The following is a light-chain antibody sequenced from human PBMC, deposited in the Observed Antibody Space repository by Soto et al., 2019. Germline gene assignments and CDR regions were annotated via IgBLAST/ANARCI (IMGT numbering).Light chain of an antibody. V-gene: IGKV1-5*01. CDR1: QSINNL. CDR3: QQYDSYPLT. CDR2: DVS. Sequence: DVQMTQSPSTPSASVGDRVTITCRASQSINNLLAWYQQKPGKAPKFLIYDVSTLESGVPSRFSGSGSGTEFTLTISSXQPEDFATYYCQQYDSYPLTFGGGTKVDIK. J-gene: IGKJ4*01.